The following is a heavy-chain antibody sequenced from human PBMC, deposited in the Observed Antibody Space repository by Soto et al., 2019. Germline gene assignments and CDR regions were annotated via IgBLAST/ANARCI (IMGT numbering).Heavy chain of an antibody. V-gene: IGHV3-15*07. CDR1: GFTFSNAW. CDR3: TPEASGYGSEHHDFDY. Sequence: VQLVASGGGLVKPGGSLRLSCAASGFTFSNAWMNWFRQAPGKWLELVGRIKSKTDGGTTDYAAPVKGRVTISRDDSKNTLCLQSNSLITEVTAVYYCTPEASGYGSEHHDFDYWGQGTLVTVSS. J-gene: IGHJ4*02. D-gene: IGHD3-10*01. CDR2: IKSKTDGGTT.